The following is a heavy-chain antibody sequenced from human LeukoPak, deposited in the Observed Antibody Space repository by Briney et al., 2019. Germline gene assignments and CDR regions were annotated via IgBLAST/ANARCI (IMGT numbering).Heavy chain of an antibody. CDR3: ARHFYDSSGYHPYFDY. J-gene: IGHJ4*02. CDR1: GGSISSGAYY. V-gene: IGHV4-61*08. CDR2: IYYSGST. Sequence: SETLSLTCTVSGGSISSGAYYWSWIRQPPGKGLEWIGYIYYSGSTNYNPSLKSRVTISVDTSKNQFSLKLSSVTAADTAVYYCARHFYDSSGYHPYFDYWGQGTLVTVSS. D-gene: IGHD3-22*01.